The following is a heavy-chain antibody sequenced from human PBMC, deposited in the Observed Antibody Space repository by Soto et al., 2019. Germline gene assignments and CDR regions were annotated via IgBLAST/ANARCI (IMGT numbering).Heavy chain of an antibody. CDR1: GFSISKYG. J-gene: IGHJ3*02. CDR3: AKDRLRAGGLVPIALDAFDT. CDR2: LSQDGRNK. V-gene: IGHV3-30*18. Sequence: GGSLRLSCVGSGFSISKYGMHWVRQAPGKGLEWVAVLSQDGRNKKYVDSVKGRFSISRDNSRNTLYLQMNFLRAEDTAVYYCAKDRLRAGGLVPIALDAFDTWGQGTMVTVS. D-gene: IGHD6-19*01.